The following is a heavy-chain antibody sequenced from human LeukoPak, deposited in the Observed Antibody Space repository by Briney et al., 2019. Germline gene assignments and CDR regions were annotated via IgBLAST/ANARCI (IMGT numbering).Heavy chain of an antibody. CDR3: ARDSPPGEVPAAPAFPFDY. CDR2: ISSSSSYI. CDR1: GFTFSSYS. V-gene: IGHV3-21*01. Sequence: GGSLRLSCAASGFTFSSYSMNWVRQAPGKGLEWVSSISSSSSYIYYADSVKGRFTISRDNAKNSLYLQMNSLRAEDTAVYYCARDSPPGEVPAAPAFPFDYWGQGTLVTVSS. D-gene: IGHD2-2*01. J-gene: IGHJ4*02.